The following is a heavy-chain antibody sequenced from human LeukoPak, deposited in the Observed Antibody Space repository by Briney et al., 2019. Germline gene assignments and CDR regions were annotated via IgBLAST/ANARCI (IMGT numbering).Heavy chain of an antibody. CDR3: ARDAPGAYYEY. Sequence: GGSLRLSCAASGFSVSTNYMSWVRQAPGKGMEWVSVIYSGDQTYYSDSVKGRFTISRDKSKNTLYLQMNSLRAEDTAVYYCARDAPGAYYEYWGQGTLVTVSS. CDR1: GFSVSTNY. V-gene: IGHV3-53*01. CDR2: IYSGDQT. D-gene: IGHD7-27*01. J-gene: IGHJ4*02.